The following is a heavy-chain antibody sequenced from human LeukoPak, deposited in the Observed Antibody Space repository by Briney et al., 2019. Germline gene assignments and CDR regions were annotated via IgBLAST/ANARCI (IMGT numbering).Heavy chain of an antibody. CDR2: ISYDGSNK. J-gene: IGHJ4*02. Sequence: GGSLRLSCAASGFTFSSYGMHWVRQAPGKGLEWVAVISYDGSNKYYADSVEGRFTISRDNSKNTLYLQMNSLRAEDTAVYYCAKGRRFGELLLYYFDYWGQGTLVTVSS. D-gene: IGHD3-10*01. V-gene: IGHV3-30*18. CDR3: AKGRRFGELLLYYFDY. CDR1: GFTFSSYG.